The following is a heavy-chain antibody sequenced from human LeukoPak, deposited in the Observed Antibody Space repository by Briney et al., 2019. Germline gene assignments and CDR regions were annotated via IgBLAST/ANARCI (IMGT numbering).Heavy chain of an antibody. Sequence: ASVKVSFKASGYTFTGYYMHWVRQAPGQGLEWMGWINPNSGGTNYAQKFQGRVSMTRDTSISTAYMELSRLRSDDTAVYYCARERYCSSTSCYRRWFDPWGQGTLVTVSS. CDR1: GYTFTGYY. CDR3: ARERYCSSTSCYRRWFDP. D-gene: IGHD2-2*01. V-gene: IGHV1-2*02. CDR2: INPNSGGT. J-gene: IGHJ5*02.